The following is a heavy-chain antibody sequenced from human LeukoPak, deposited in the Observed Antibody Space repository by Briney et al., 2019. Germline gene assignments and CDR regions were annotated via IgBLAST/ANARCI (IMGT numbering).Heavy chain of an antibody. CDR1: GDSISSSNW. V-gene: IGHV4-4*02. CDR3: AREAAGQGFDP. J-gene: IGHJ5*02. Sequence: PSETLSLTCAVSGDSISSSNWWTWVRQPPGKGLEWIGEIYHSGSTNYNPSLKSRVTMSLGKSKNQFSLKLTSVTAADTAVYYCAREAAGQGFDPWGQGTLVTVSS. CDR2: IYHSGST. D-gene: IGHD6-25*01.